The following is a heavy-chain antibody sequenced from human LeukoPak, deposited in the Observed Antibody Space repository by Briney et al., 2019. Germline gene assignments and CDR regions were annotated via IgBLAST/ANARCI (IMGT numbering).Heavy chain of an antibody. V-gene: IGHV4-59*01. CDR1: GGSISSYY. CDR2: IYYSGST. J-gene: IGHJ5*02. Sequence: PSETLSLTCTVSGGSISSYYWSWIRQPPGKGLEWIGYIYYSGSTNYIPSLKSRVTISVDTSKNQFSLKLSSVTAADTAVYYCARINNWFDPWGQGTLVTVSS. CDR3: ARINNWFDP.